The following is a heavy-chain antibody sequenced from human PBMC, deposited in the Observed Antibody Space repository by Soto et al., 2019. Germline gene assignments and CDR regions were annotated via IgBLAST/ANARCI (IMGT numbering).Heavy chain of an antibody. Sequence: PSETLSLTCTVSGGSISSSSYYWGWIRQPPGKGLEWIGNVYYGGSTYYNPSLKSRVTISVETSKSQFSLKLSSVTAADTAVYYCAGGDYYHSSGYYFHCYPLDVWGQGTTVTVSS. V-gene: IGHV4-39*01. J-gene: IGHJ6*02. CDR2: VYYGGST. D-gene: IGHD3-22*01. CDR1: GGSISSSSYY. CDR3: AGGDYYHSSGYYFHCYPLDV.